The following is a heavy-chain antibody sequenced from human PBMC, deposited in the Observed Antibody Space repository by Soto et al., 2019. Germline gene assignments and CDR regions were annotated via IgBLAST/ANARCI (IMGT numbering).Heavy chain of an antibody. CDR1: GGTFSSYT. CDR2: IIPILGIA. CDR3: ARDDTRGMYYYGSGWGEGYYYGMDV. V-gene: IGHV1-69*08. J-gene: IGHJ6*02. D-gene: IGHD3-10*01. Sequence: QVQLVQSGAEVKKPGSSVKVSCKASGGTFSSYTISWVRQAPGQGLEWMGRIIPILGIANYAQKFQGRVTITADKSTSTAYMELSSLRSEDTAVYYCARDDTRGMYYYGSGWGEGYYYGMDVWGQGTTVTVSS.